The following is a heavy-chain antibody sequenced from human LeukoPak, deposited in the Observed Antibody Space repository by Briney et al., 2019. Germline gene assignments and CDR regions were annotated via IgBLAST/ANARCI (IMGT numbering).Heavy chain of an antibody. CDR1: GFTFSSYG. D-gene: IGHD3-22*01. CDR2: IRYDGSNK. J-gene: IGHJ4*02. CDR3: AKGYYDSSGYNDY. Sequence: GGSLRLSCAASGFTFSSYGMHWVRQAPGKGLEWVALIRYDGSNKYYADSVKGRFTISRDNSKNTLYLQMNSLRTEDTAVYYCAKGYYDSSGYNDYWGQGTLVTVSS. V-gene: IGHV3-30*02.